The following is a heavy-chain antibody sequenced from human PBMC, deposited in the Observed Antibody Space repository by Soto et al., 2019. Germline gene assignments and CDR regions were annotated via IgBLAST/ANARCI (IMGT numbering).Heavy chain of an antibody. CDR1: GGSLSDYY. CDR2: VSYSWTY. Sequence: QLQLQESGPGMVKPSETLSLTCTVSGGSLSDYYWSWIRHSPGKGLEWIGYVSYSWTYDYSPPFQSCFIISIDMSKNQFSLKVNSVTAADTAVYYSARLSVDDSGSAYYNDYWGQVTVVGVSS. CDR3: ARLSVDDSGSAYYNDY. J-gene: IGHJ4*02. D-gene: IGHD3-22*01. V-gene: IGHV4-59*08.